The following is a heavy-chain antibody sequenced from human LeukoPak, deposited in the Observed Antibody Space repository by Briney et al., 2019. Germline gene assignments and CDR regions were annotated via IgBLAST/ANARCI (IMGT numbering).Heavy chain of an antibody. CDR3: ARHVTDSGYRPMSFDY. J-gene: IGHJ4*02. CDR1: GYSFTSYW. CDR2: IYPGDSDT. V-gene: IGHV5-51*01. Sequence: GESLKISFKGSGYSFTSYWIGWVRQMPGKGLEWMGIIYPGDSDTRYSPSFQGQVTISADKSISTAYLQWSSLKASDTAMYYCARHVTDSGYRPMSFDYWGQGTLVTVSS. D-gene: IGHD3-22*01.